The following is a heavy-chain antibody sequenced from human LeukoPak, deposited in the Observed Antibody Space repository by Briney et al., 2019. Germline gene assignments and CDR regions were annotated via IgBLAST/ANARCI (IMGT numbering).Heavy chain of an antibody. J-gene: IGHJ4*02. CDR2: IYTSGST. D-gene: IGHD2-2*01. V-gene: IGHV4-61*02. CDR3: ARTSTSFDD. Sequence: SETLSLTCTVSGGSISSGSYYWSWIRQPAGKGLEWIGRIYTSGSTNYNPSLKSRVTISVDMSKNQFSLDLSSVTAADTAVYYCARTSTSFDDWGQGTLVTVSS. CDR1: GGSISSGSYY.